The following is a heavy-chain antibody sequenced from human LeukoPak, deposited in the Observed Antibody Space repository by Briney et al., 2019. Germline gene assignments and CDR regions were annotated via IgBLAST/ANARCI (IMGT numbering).Heavy chain of an antibody. CDR2: ISWDGGNT. J-gene: IGHJ4*02. CDR1: GFTFDDYI. V-gene: IGHV3-43*01. Sequence: PGGSLRLSCAASGFTFDDYIMHWVRQAPGKGLEWVSLISWDGGNTYYSDSVKGRFTISRDNSKDSLYLQMSSLRAEDTALYYCAKVRGSGYDRGGFDYWGQGTLVTVSS. D-gene: IGHD5-12*01. CDR3: AKVRGSGYDRGGFDY.